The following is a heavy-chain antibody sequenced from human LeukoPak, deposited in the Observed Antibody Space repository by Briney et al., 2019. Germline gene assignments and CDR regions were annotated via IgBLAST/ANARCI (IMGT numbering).Heavy chain of an antibody. Sequence: PGGSLRLSCAASGFTFNSYSMNWVRQAPGKWLEWVSSISSSSNYIYSADSVKGRFTISRDNAKNSLYLQMNSLRAEDTAVYYCARDGGYCSGGSCYTYYFDYWGQGTLVTVSS. J-gene: IGHJ4*02. CDR3: ARDGGYCSGGSCYTYYFDY. CDR2: ISSSSNYI. V-gene: IGHV3-21*01. CDR1: GFTFNSYS. D-gene: IGHD2-15*01.